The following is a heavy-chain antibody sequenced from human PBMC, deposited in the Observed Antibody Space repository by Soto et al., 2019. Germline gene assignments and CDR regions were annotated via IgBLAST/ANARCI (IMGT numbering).Heavy chain of an antibody. CDR1: GITFGSRA. D-gene: IGHD3-16*01. V-gene: IGHV3-23*01. Sequence: EVQLLESGGDLIQPGGSLRLSCVASGITFGSRAMSWVRQAPGKGLEWVSAISSSGGSTYYADSVKGRFTISRDNSKNTLYLQMNSLRAEDTALYYCAKDHWGSYSGQGTLVTVSS. J-gene: IGHJ4*02. CDR3: AKDHWGSY. CDR2: ISSSGGST.